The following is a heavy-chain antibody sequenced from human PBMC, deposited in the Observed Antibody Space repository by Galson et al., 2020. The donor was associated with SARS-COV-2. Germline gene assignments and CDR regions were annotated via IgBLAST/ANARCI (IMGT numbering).Heavy chain of an antibody. D-gene: IGHD2-2*01. CDR1: GFTFSDHY. Sequence: GGSLRLSCAASGFTFSDHYMDWVRQAPGKGLEWVCRTRNKANSYTTEYAASVKGRFTISRDESKNSLYLQMNSLKTEDTAVYYCARVGIVVPAAMDYWGQGTLVTVSS. CDR2: TRNKANSYTT. CDR3: ARVGIVVPAAMDY. J-gene: IGHJ4*02. V-gene: IGHV3-72*01.